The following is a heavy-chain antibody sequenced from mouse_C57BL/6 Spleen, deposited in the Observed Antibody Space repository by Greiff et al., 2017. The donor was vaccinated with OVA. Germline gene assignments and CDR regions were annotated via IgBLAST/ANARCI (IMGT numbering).Heavy chain of an antibody. J-gene: IGHJ4*01. D-gene: IGHD1-1*01. CDR2: IDPSDSYT. Sequence: VQLQQPGAELVKPGASVKLSCKASGYTFTSYWMQWVKQRPGLGLEWIGEIDPSDSYTNYNQKFKGKATLTVDTSSSTAYMQLSSLTSEDSAVYYCARKTVVPRGYYAMDYWGQGTSVTVSS. CDR3: ARKTVVPRGYYAMDY. V-gene: IGHV1-50*01. CDR1: GYTFTSYW.